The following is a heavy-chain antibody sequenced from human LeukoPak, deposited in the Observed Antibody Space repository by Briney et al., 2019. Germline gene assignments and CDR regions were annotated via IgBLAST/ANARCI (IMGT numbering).Heavy chain of an antibody. CDR1: GFTFSSYA. J-gene: IGHJ4*02. V-gene: IGHV3-23*01. CDR3: AKDLTGDYYDSSAFDY. CDR2: ISGSGGST. Sequence: PGGSLRLSCAASGFTFSSYAMSWVRQAPGKGLEWVSAISGSGGSTYYADSVKGRFTISRDNSENTLYLQMNSLRAEDTAVYYCAKDLTGDYYDSSAFDYWGQGTLVTVSS. D-gene: IGHD3-22*01.